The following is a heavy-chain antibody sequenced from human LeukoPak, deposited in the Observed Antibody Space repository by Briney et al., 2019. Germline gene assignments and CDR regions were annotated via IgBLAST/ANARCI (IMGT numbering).Heavy chain of an antibody. CDR3: ARGSHDILTGSVYFDY. CDR2: FCTAGDP. J-gene: IGHJ4*02. CDR1: GFTFSSYD. D-gene: IGHD3-9*01. Sequence: GGPLRLSCAASGFTFSSYDMHWVPQATGKGLECVSAFCTAGDPYYPGSVKGRFTISRENAKNSLYLQMNSLRAGDTAVYYCARGSHDILTGSVYFDYWGQGTLVTVSS. V-gene: IGHV3-13*05.